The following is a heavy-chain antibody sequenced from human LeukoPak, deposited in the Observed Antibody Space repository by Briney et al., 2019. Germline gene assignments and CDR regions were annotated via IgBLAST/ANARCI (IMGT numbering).Heavy chain of an antibody. D-gene: IGHD5-18*01. V-gene: IGHV1-46*01. CDR2: INPSGGST. CDR3: ARVKLDTAIDYYGMDV. J-gene: IGHJ6*02. CDR1: GYTFTSYY. Sequence: ASVKVSCKASGYTFTSYYMHWVRQAPGQGLEWMGIINPSGGSTSYAQKLQGRVTMTRDTSTSTVYMELSSLRSEDTAVYYCARVKLDTAIDYYGMDVWGQGTTVTVSS.